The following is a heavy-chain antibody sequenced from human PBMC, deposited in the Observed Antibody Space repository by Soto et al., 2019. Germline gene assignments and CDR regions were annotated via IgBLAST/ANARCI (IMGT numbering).Heavy chain of an antibody. V-gene: IGHV3-30*18. CDR3: AKDTSKYSNNWPAYYGLDV. J-gene: IGHJ6*02. D-gene: IGHD1-1*01. Sequence: QVQLVESGGGVVQPGRSLRLSCEASGFSLSTYGMHWVRQAPGKGLEWVAVISYDGSNKYYADSVKGRFTISRDNSKNTLSLQMNRLKAEDTAVYYCAKDTSKYSNNWPAYYGLDVWGQGTTVTVSS. CDR1: GFSLSTYG. CDR2: ISYDGSNK.